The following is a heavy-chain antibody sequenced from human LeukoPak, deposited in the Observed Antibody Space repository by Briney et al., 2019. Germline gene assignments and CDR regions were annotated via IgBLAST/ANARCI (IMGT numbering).Heavy chain of an antibody. CDR2: IYSSGNT. CDR3: ARSPSTVNWFDP. J-gene: IGHJ5*02. D-gene: IGHD2-2*01. V-gene: IGHV4-59*08. Sequence: SETPSLTCTVSGGSIGSYYWNWIRQPPGKGLEWIGYIYSSGNTNYNPSLKSRVTISVDTSENQFSLKLSSVTAADTAVYYCARSPSTVNWFDPWGQGTLVTVSS. CDR1: GGSIGSYY.